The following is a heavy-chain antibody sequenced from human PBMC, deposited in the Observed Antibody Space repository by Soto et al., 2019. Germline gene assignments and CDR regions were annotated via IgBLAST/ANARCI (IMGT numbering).Heavy chain of an antibody. D-gene: IGHD3-22*01. Sequence: GESLKISCKGSGYSFTSYWISWVRQMPGKGLEWMGRIDPSDSYTNYSPSFQGHVTISADKSISTAYLQWSSLKASDTAMYYCEARGIYYDSSGYYPYWGQGTLVTVSS. V-gene: IGHV5-10-1*01. CDR2: IDPSDSYT. CDR1: GYSFTSYW. J-gene: IGHJ4*02. CDR3: EARGIYYDSSGYYPY.